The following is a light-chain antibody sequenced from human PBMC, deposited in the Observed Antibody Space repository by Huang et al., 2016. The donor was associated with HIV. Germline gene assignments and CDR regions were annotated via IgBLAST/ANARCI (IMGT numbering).Light chain of an antibody. V-gene: IGKV1-NL1*01. J-gene: IGKJ2*01. CDR1: QGIGNS. CDR2: AAS. Sequence: DIQMTQSPSSLSASVGDRVTITCRASQGIGNSLAWYQQTPGKAPKLLLFAASRLESWCPSRFSGSIFGTDYTLTISSLQTEDFATYFCHQYYTIPHTFGQGTKLEIK. CDR3: HQYYTIPHT.